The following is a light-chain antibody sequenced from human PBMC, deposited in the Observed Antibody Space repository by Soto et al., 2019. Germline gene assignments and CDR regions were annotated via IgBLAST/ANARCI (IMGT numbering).Light chain of an antibody. J-gene: IGKJ1*01. CDR1: QDITNY. Sequence: DIQMTQSPSSLSASVGDRVTITCRASQDITNYLAWYQQKPGKVPKLLIYAASTLQSGVPSRFSGSGSGTDFTLTISSLHPEDVGIYYCQKYKSAPRTFGQWTKVEIK. CDR3: QKYKSAPRT. CDR2: AAS. V-gene: IGKV1-27*01.